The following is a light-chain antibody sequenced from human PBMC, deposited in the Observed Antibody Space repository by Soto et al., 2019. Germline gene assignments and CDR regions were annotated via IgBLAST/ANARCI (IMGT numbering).Light chain of an antibody. Sequence: EIVLTQSPATLSLSPGERATLSCRASQSVSSYLAWYQQKPGQAPRLLIYGASTRAAGIPDRFSGSGSGTDFTLTIRRLEPEDFAVYYCQQYGSSPWTFGQGTKGDIK. J-gene: IGKJ1*01. CDR2: GAS. V-gene: IGKV3-20*01. CDR3: QQYGSSPWT. CDR1: QSVSSY.